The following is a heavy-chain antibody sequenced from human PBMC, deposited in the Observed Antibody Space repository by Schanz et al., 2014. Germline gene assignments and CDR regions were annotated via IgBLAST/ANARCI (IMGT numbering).Heavy chain of an antibody. J-gene: IGHJ4*02. CDR2: MNPNSGNP. Sequence: QVQLIQSGAEVKKPGASVKVSCTASGYTFTSYDINWVRQAPGQGLEWLGWMNPNSGNPVFAQKFRGRVTMTRNTSMSTAYIELHILTAEDTAVYYCARGRTFDYWGQGTLVTVSS. CDR1: GYTFTSYD. CDR3: ARGRTFDY. V-gene: IGHV1-8*01.